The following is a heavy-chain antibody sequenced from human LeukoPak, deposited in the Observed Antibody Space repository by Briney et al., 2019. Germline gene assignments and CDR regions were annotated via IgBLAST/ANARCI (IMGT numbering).Heavy chain of an antibody. CDR2: ISGSGGST. CDR3: AKDRSLEYYYGSGSYPLGY. V-gene: IGHV3-23*01. D-gene: IGHD3-10*01. J-gene: IGHJ4*02. Sequence: GSLRLSCAASGFTFSSYAMSWVRQAPGKGLEWVSAISGSGGSTYYADSVKGRFTISRDNSKNTLYLQMNSLRAEDTAVYYCAKDRSLEYYYGSGSYPLGYWGQGTLVTVSS. CDR1: GFTFSSYA.